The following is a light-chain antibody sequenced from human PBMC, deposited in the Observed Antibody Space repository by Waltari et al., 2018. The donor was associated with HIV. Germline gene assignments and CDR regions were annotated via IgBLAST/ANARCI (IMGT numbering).Light chain of an antibody. Sequence: QSALTQPASVSGSPGQSITISCTGTSSDVGGYNYVSWYQQHPGKAPKVMIYDVSNRPAVVCIRFSGSECGNTASLTISGLQAEDEADYYCSSYTSSSSWVFGGGTKLTVL. V-gene: IGLV2-14*03. J-gene: IGLJ3*02. CDR2: DVS. CDR1: SSDVGGYNY. CDR3: SSYTSSSSWV.